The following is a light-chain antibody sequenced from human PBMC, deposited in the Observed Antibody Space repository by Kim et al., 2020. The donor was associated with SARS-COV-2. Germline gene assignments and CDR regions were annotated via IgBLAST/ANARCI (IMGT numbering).Light chain of an antibody. J-gene: IGKJ4*01. CDR1: QSVSSSY. CDR2: GAS. CDR3: QQYGGSPT. V-gene: IGKV3-20*01. Sequence: PGERATLSCRASQSVSSSYLAWYQQRPGQAPRLLIYGASSRATGIPDRFSGSGSGTDFTLTISRLEPEDFAVYYCQQYGGSPTFGGGTKVDI.